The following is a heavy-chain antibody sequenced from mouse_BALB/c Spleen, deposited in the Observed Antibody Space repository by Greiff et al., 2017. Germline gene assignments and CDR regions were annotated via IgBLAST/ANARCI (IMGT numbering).Heavy chain of an antibody. D-gene: IGHD2-2*01. CDR3: ARSGLRHAMDY. CDR1: GYAFSSYW. CDR2: IYPGDGDT. J-gene: IGHJ4*01. V-gene: IGHV1-80*01. Sequence: VKLMESGAELVRPGSSVKISCKASGYAFSSYWMNWVKQRPGQGLEWIGQIYPGDGDTNYNGKFKGKATLTADKSSSTAYMQLSSLTSEDSAVYFCARSGLRHAMDYWGQGTSVTVSS.